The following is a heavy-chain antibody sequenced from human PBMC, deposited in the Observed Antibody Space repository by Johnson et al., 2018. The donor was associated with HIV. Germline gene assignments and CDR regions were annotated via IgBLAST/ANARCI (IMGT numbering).Heavy chain of an antibody. V-gene: IGHV3-7*05. CDR2: IKQDESEK. CDR3: AREGVGTTCPFDM. D-gene: IGHD1-26*01. J-gene: IGHJ3*02. Sequence: VQLVESGGGLVQPGGSLRLSCAASGFTFSDYWMSWVRQAPGKGLEWVANIKQDESEKYYVDSVKGRFSISRDNAKNSLYLQMNSLRAEGTAVYYCAREGVGTTCPFDMWGQGTMVTVSS. CDR1: GFTFSDYW.